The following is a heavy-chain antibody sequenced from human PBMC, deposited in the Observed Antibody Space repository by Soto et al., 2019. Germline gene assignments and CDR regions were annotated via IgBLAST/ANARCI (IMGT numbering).Heavy chain of an antibody. Sequence: LETLSLTCPVSGFSISNNYWNWIRQPAGEGLEWIGRIYTTGSTNYNPSLKGRVTMSVDSSKSQFSLKLTSVTAADTAMYYCARNPSGMLTDRYYFDYWGQGSLVTVSS. V-gene: IGHV4-4*07. CDR2: IYTTGST. CDR3: ARNPSGMLTDRYYFDY. J-gene: IGHJ4*02. CDR1: GFSISNNY. D-gene: IGHD3-10*01.